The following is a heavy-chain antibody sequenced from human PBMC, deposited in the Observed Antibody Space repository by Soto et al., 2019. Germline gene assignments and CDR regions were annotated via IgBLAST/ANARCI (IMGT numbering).Heavy chain of an antibody. Sequence: QVQLVESGGGVVQPGRSLRLSCAASGFTFSNCGMHWVRQAPGKGLEWVAVISYDGSNKYYADSVKGRFTISRDNFKNTVFLEMNSLRAEDTAVYYCAKTEGIVVVVAGIDRFGMDVWGQWTTVIVSS. D-gene: IGHD2-15*01. V-gene: IGHV3-30*18. CDR3: AKTEGIVVVVAGIDRFGMDV. CDR1: GFTFSNCG. J-gene: IGHJ6*02. CDR2: ISYDGSNK.